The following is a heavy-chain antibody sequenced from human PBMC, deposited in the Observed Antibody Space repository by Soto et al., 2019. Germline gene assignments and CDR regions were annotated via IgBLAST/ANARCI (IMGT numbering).Heavy chain of an antibody. V-gene: IGHV3-23*01. CDR2: ISGSGSST. J-gene: IGHJ6*02. CDR1: GFTFSSYA. CDR3: AAFAGEQWLVRYHGMDV. D-gene: IGHD6-19*01. Sequence: LRLSCAASGFTFSSYAMSWVRQAPGKGLEWVSAISGSGSSTYYADSVKGRFTISRDNSKNTLYLQMNSLRAEDTAVYYCAAFAGEQWLVRYHGMDVWGQGTTVTVSS.